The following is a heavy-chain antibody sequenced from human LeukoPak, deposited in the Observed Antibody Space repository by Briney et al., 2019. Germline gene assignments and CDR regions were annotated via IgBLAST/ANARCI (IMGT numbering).Heavy chain of an antibody. CDR2: ISGSGGST. D-gene: IGHD1-26*01. CDR1: GFTFSRYA. V-gene: IGHV3-23*01. CDR3: AKGQYSGSYFFDY. Sequence: GGSLRLSCAASGFTFSRYAMSWVRQAPGKGLEWVSAISGSGGSTYYADSVKGRFTISRDNSKNTLYLQMNSLRAEDTAVYYCAKGQYSGSYFFDYWGQGTLVTVSS. J-gene: IGHJ4*02.